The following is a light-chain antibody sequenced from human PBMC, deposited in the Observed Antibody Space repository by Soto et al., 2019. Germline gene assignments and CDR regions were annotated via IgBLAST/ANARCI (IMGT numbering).Light chain of an antibody. CDR3: RSYTTSYTWV. V-gene: IGLV2-14*01. CDR1: TSDVGGYNY. CDR2: DVS. Sequence: QSVLTQPASVSASPGQSITISCAGTTSDVGGYNYVSWYQQHPGKAPKVMIYDVSNRPSGVSNRFSGSKSGNTASLTISGLQADDEADYYCRSYTTSYTWVFGGGTKLTVL. J-gene: IGLJ3*02.